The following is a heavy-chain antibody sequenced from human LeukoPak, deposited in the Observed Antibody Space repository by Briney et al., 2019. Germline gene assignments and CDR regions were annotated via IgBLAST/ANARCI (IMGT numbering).Heavy chain of an antibody. CDR2: ISAYNGNT. CDR3: ARARGVRGVIPFDY. D-gene: IGHD3-10*01. Sequence: ASVKVSCKPSGYTFTIYGISWVRQAPGQGLEWMGWISAYNGNTNYAQKLQGRVTMTTDTSTSTAYMELSSLRSEDTAVYYCARARGVRGVIPFDYWGQGTLVTVSS. V-gene: IGHV1-18*01. J-gene: IGHJ4*02. CDR1: GYTFTIYG.